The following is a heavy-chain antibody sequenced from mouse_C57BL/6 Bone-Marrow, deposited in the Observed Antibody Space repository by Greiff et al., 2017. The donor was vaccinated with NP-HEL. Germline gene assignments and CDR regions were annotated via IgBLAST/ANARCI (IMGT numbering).Heavy chain of an antibody. V-gene: IGHV1-81*01. Sequence: VQLQQSGAELARPGASVQLSCKASGYTFTSYGISWVEQRTGQGLEWIGEIFPRSGNTYYNEKFKGKATLTADKSSSTAYMELRSLTSEDSAVYFCARYYGSSSWFAYWGQGTLVTVSA. D-gene: IGHD1-1*01. CDR1: GYTFTSYG. J-gene: IGHJ3*01. CDR2: IFPRSGNT. CDR3: ARYYGSSSWFAY.